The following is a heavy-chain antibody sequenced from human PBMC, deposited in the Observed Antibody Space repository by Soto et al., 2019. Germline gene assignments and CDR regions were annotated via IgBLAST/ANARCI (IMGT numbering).Heavy chain of an antibody. CDR1: GFTFSSYG. CDR2: ISYDGSNK. CDR3: AKEPYSSGWYYFDY. D-gene: IGHD6-19*01. J-gene: IGHJ4*02. Sequence: PGGSLRLSCAASGFTFSSYGMHWVRQAPGKGLEWVAVISYDGSNKYYADSVKGRFTISRDNPKNTLYLQMNSLRAEDTAVYYCAKEPYSSGWYYFDYRGQGTLVTVSS. V-gene: IGHV3-30*18.